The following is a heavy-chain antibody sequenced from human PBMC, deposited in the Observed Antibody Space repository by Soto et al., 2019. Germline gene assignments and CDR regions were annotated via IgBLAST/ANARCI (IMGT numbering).Heavy chain of an antibody. CDR1: GYSFTNYW. J-gene: IGHJ5*02. Sequence: PGESLKISCKGSGYSFTNYWIAWVRQTPGKGLEWLGIIYPGDSDTRYIPSFQGQVTISADKSISTAYLQWSSLKASDSAIYFCARHAGLVVAGTKRWCDPWGQGTVVTVSP. CDR3: ARHAGLVVAGTKRWCDP. V-gene: IGHV5-51*01. D-gene: IGHD6-19*01. CDR2: IYPGDSDT.